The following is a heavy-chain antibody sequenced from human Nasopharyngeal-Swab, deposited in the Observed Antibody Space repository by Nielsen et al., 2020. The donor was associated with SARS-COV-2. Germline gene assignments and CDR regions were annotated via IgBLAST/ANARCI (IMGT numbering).Heavy chain of an antibody. CDR2: INPNSGGT. V-gene: IGHV1-2*06. CDR3: ARDKDYYGSGPHWYFDL. CDR1: GYTFTGYY. D-gene: IGHD3-10*01. Sequence: ASVKVSCKASGYTFTGYYMHWVRQAPGQGLEWMGRINPNSGGTNYAQKFQGRVTMTRDTSISTAYMELSRLRSDDTAVYCCARDKDYYGSGPHWYFDLWGRGTLVTVSS. J-gene: IGHJ2*01.